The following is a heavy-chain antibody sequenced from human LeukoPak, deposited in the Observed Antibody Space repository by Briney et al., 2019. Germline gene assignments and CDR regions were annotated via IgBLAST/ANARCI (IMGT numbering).Heavy chain of an antibody. J-gene: IGHJ6*03. Sequence: CXVSDDSITMYYWTWIRQPPGKGLEWIGYVYHTGSTKFNPSLNGGVSISRETSNNFFSLRLRSVTAADTAVYFCXXXXXXXXXXXXTYYYFSYMDFWGKGTTVTVSS. CDR1: DDSITMYY. CDR2: VYHTGST. CDR3: XXXXXXXXXXXXTYYYFSYMDF. V-gene: IGHV4-59*01.